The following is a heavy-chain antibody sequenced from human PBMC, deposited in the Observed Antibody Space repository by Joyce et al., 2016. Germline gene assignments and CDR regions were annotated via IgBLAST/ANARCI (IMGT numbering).Heavy chain of an antibody. Sequence: EGQLLESGGGLVQPGGSLRLSCAASGFTFSSYAMSWVRQAPGKGLVWVSAISVSGNSSYYADSVKGRFTISRDNSRNTLFLQMKTLRAEDTAIYYCAKQPSTAAFDIWGQGTMVTVSS. D-gene: IGHD1-14*01. CDR3: AKQPSTAAFDI. V-gene: IGHV3-23*01. CDR2: ISVSGNSS. J-gene: IGHJ3*02. CDR1: GFTFSSYA.